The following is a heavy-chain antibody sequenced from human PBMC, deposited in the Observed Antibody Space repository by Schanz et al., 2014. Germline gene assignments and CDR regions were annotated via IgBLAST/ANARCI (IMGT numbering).Heavy chain of an antibody. CDR1: GYTFTSYG. D-gene: IGHD3-22*01. Sequence: QVQLMQSGAEVKKPGASVKVSCETSGYTFTSYGLSWVRQAPGQGLEWMGWVSGYNGKTNYAQEFRGRVTMTTHSSTNTAYMELRSLRSDDTAVYFCARDLLNFYDDTAAYYFGDFWGQGTLVTVSS. CDR3: ARDLLNFYDDTAAYYFGDF. V-gene: IGHV1-18*04. J-gene: IGHJ4*02. CDR2: VSGYNGKT.